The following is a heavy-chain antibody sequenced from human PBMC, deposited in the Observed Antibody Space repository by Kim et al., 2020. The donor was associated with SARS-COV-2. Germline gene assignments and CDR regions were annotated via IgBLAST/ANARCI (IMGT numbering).Heavy chain of an antibody. CDR2: ISAGGGTT. V-gene: IGHV3-23*01. J-gene: IGHJ4*02. Sequence: GGSLRLSCAASGFTFSNYAMSWVRQAPGMGLEWVSAISAGGGTTYYEDSVKGRFTISRDNSKNTLYLEMSSLRAEDTAEYYCARDAPSHSSGWNYWGPGT. CDR1: GFTFSNYA. D-gene: IGHD6-19*01. CDR3: ARDAPSHSSGWNY.